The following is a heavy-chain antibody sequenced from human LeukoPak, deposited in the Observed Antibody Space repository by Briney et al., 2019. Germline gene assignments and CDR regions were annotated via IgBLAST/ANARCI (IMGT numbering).Heavy chain of an antibody. D-gene: IGHD3-3*01. J-gene: IGHJ6*03. CDR2: IRYDGSKK. V-gene: IGHV3-30*02. Sequence: PGGSLRLSCAASGFTFTSYGIHWVRQAPGKGLEWVAFIRYDGSKKYYADSVKGRFTISRDNSKNTLYLQMNSPRAEDTAVYYCAKGSKEVLFTRDHHMDVWGKGTTVT. CDR1: GFTFTSYG. CDR3: AKGSKEVLFTRDHHMDV.